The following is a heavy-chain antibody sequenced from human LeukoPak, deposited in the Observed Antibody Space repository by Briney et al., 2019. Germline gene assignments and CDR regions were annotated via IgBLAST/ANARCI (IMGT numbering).Heavy chain of an antibody. V-gene: IGHV4-59*11. Sequence: SETLSLTCTVSGGSISSHYWSWIRQPPGKGLEWIGYIYYSGSSNYNPSLKSRVTISVDTSKHQFSLKLSSVSAADTAVYYCARVATSIAEAPQLAYYFDYWGQGTLVTVSS. J-gene: IGHJ4*02. CDR3: ARVATSIAEAPQLAYYFDY. CDR2: IYYSGSS. D-gene: IGHD6-13*01. CDR1: GGSISSHY.